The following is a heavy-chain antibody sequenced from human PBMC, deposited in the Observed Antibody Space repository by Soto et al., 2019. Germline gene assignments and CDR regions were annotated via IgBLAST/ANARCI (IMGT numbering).Heavy chain of an antibody. J-gene: IGHJ6*03. V-gene: IGHV3-15*01. D-gene: IGHD2-2*01. Sequence: GGSLRLSCAASGFTFSNAWMSWVRQAPGKGLEWVGRIKSKTDGGTTDYAAPVKGRFTISRDDSKNTLYLQMNSLKTQDTAVYYCTTGVVTLTTYYYYYYMDVWGKGTTVTVSS. CDR3: TTGVVTLTTYYYYYYMDV. CDR1: GFTFSNAW. CDR2: IKSKTDGGTT.